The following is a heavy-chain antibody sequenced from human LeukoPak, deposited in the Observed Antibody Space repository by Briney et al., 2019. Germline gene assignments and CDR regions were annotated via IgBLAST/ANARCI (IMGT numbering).Heavy chain of an antibody. V-gene: IGHV1-2*02. CDR2: INPRSGGT. J-gene: IGHJ4*02. Sequence: ASVKVSRKASGYTFTAHHMQWLRQAPGQGLEWMGWINPRSGGTKYAQKFAGRVTMTTDTSTSTAYMELSRLTPDDTAVFYCVRDVYDWNVYDIWGQGTLVTVSS. D-gene: IGHD1-20*01. CDR1: GYTFTAHH. CDR3: VRDVYDWNVYDI.